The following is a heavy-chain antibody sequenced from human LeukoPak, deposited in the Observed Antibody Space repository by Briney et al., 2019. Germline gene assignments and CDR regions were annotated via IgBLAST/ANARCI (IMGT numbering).Heavy chain of an antibody. CDR3: AREIRSMITFGGVTSGDAFDI. CDR1: GYTFTSYG. V-gene: IGHV1-18*01. J-gene: IGHJ3*02. CDR2: ISAYNGNT. Sequence: ASVKVSCKASGYTFTSYGISWVRQAPGQGLEWMGWISAYNGNTNYAQKLQGRVTMTRDTSTSTVYMELSSLRSEDTAVYYCAREIRSMITFGGVTSGDAFDIWGQGTMVTVSS. D-gene: IGHD3-16*01.